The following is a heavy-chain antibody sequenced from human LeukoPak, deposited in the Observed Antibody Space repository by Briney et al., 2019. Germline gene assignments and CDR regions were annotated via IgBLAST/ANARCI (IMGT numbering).Heavy chain of an antibody. CDR2: ISGSGGST. J-gene: IGHJ5*02. CDR1: GFTFSDYY. V-gene: IGHV3-23*01. Sequence: GGSLRLSCAASGFTFSDYYMSWIRQAPGKGLEWVSAISGSGGSTYYADSVKGRFTISRDNSKNTLYLQMNSLRAEDTAVYYCAKEPSGFGSSWFDPWGQGTLVTVSS. D-gene: IGHD5-12*01. CDR3: AKEPSGFGSSWFDP.